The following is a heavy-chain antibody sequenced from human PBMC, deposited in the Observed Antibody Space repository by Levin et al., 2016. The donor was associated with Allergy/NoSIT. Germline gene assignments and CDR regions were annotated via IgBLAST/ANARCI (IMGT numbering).Heavy chain of an antibody. CDR3: AKADDSSAYYPYYFDY. CDR2: ISGSGGGT. V-gene: IGHV3-23*01. Sequence: WIRQPPGKGLEWVSSISGSGGGTNYAGSVKGRFSISRDNSKNTLYLQMNGLRAEDTAVYYCAKADDSSAYYPYYFDYWGQGTLVTVSS. D-gene: IGHD3-22*01. J-gene: IGHJ4*02.